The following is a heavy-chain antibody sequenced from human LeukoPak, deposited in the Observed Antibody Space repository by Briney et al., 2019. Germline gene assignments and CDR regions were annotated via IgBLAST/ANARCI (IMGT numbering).Heavy chain of an antibody. Sequence: PGGSLRLSCAASGFTFSSYWMHWVRQAPGKGLEWVSTIYDGGVYTYYADSVKGRFTISRGDSEDTLYLQMSSLRVEDTAKYYCVKGHWADDWGQGTLVTVSS. V-gene: IGHV3-23*01. CDR2: IYDGGVYT. CDR3: VKGHWADD. CDR1: GFTFSSYW. J-gene: IGHJ4*02. D-gene: IGHD7-27*01.